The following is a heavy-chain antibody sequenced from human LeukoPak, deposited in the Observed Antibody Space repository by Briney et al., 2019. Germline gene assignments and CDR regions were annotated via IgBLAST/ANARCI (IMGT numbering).Heavy chain of an antibody. D-gene: IGHD6-19*01. CDR3: ARGYLNSGCDY. Sequence: SETLSLTCTVSGGSISSYYWSWIRQPPGKGLEWIGYIFYTGSTNYNPSLESRVTISIDTSKNQFSLKLSSVTAADTAVYYRARGYLNSGCDYWGQGTLVTVSS. V-gene: IGHV4-59*01. J-gene: IGHJ4*02. CDR1: GGSISSYY. CDR2: IFYTGST.